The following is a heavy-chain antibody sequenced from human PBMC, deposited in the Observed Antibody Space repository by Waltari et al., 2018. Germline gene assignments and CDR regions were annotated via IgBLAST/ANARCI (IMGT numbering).Heavy chain of an antibody. D-gene: IGHD1-26*01. V-gene: IGHV4-59*01. CDR3: ARSGIVGATGDFDY. J-gene: IGHJ4*02. Sequence: QVQLQESGPGLVKPSETLSLTCTVSGVSISSYYWSWIRQPPGKGLEWIGYIYYSGSTNYNPSLKSRVTISVDTSKNQFSLKLSSVTAADTAVYYCARSGIVGATGDFDYWGQGTLVTVSS. CDR2: IYYSGST. CDR1: GVSISSYY.